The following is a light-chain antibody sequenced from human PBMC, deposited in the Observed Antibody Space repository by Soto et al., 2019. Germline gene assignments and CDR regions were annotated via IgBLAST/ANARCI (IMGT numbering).Light chain of an antibody. J-gene: IGLJ1*01. CDR3: SSYAGNSVFVYV. Sequence: QSALTQPPSASGSPGQSVTISCTGTSNDVGGYNYVSWYQQHPGKAPRFLIYEVSKRASGVPDRFSGSKSGNTASLTVSGLQTDDEADYYCSSYAGNSVFVYVFGTGTKVTVL. CDR1: SNDVGGYNY. V-gene: IGLV2-8*01. CDR2: EVS.